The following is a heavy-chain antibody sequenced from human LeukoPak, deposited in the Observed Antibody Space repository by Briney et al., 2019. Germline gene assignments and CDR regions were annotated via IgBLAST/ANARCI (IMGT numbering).Heavy chain of an antibody. Sequence: SETLSLTCTASGGSISSYYWSWIRQPPGKGLEWIGYIYYSGSTNSNPSLKSRVTISVDTSKNQFSLKLSSVTAADTAVYYCARGGAAGSWFDPWGQGTLVTVSS. CDR1: GGSISSYY. CDR2: IYYSGST. J-gene: IGHJ5*02. CDR3: ARGGAAGSWFDP. V-gene: IGHV4-59*01. D-gene: IGHD6-13*01.